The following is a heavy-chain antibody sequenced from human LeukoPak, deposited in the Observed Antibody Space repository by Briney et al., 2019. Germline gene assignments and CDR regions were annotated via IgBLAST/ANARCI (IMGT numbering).Heavy chain of an antibody. V-gene: IGHV3-23*01. Sequence: AGGSLRLSCAASGFTFSSYAMSWVRQAPGKGLEWVSAISGSGGSTYYADSVKGRFTISRDNSKNTLYLQMNSLRAEDTAVYYCAKGYYYDSSGYLYFDYWGQGALVTVSS. D-gene: IGHD3-22*01. CDR1: GFTFSSYA. J-gene: IGHJ4*02. CDR3: AKGYYYDSSGYLYFDY. CDR2: ISGSGGST.